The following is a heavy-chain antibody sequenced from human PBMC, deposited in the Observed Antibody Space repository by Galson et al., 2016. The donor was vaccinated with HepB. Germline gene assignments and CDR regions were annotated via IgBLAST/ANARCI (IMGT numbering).Heavy chain of an antibody. J-gene: IGHJ6*02. CDR3: ARDLVGTFYYYYGMDV. D-gene: IGHD2-21*02. Sequence: SLRLSCAASGFTFSSYSMNWVRQAPGKGLEWVSYISSSGSIIYYAGSVKGRFTISRDNANNSLYLQMNSLRAEDTAVYYCARDLVGTFYYYYGMDVWGQGTTVTVSS. CDR2: ISSSGSII. V-gene: IGHV3-48*01. CDR1: GFTFSSYS.